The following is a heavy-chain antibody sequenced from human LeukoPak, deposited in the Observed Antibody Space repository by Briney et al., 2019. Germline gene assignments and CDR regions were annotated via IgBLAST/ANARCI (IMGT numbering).Heavy chain of an antibody. J-gene: IGHJ4*02. CDR3: ARDHQDSSGYYYFDY. D-gene: IGHD3-22*01. CDR2: IYYSGST. CDR1: GGSISSYY. Sequence: SETLSLTCTVSGGSISSYYWSWIRQPPGKGLEWIGYIYYSGSTNYNPSLKSRVTISVGTSKNQFSLKLSSVTAADTAVYYCARDHQDSSGYYYFDYWGQGTLVTVSS. V-gene: IGHV4-59*01.